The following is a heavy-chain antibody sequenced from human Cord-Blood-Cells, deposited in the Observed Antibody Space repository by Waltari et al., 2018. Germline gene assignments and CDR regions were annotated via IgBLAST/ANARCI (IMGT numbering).Heavy chain of an antibody. CDR2: TNPIIGTT. V-gene: IGHV1-69*01. J-gene: IGHJ4*02. Sequence: QVQLVQSGAEVKKPGSSVKVSCKASVATFSSYAIRSVRQAPGQGPVWTGGTNPIIGTTSYALTFPCTVTITADESASPAYMELGSLGSADTAVYYCARDTYCECDCYSFDDWGQRTLVTVAS. CDR3: ARDTYCECDCYSFDD. CDR1: VATFSSYA. D-gene: IGHD2-21*02.